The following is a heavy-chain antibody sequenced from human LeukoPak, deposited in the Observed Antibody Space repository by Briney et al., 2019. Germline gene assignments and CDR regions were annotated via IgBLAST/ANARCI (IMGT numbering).Heavy chain of an antibody. CDR1: GFSFSSYG. CDR3: AKDLSVVGAHDSFDV. J-gene: IGHJ3*01. D-gene: IGHD1-26*01. Sequence: GGSLRLSCAASGFSFSSYGMHWVRQAPGKGLEWLTVISYDGNTIYYADSVKGRFTISRDNSKNTLYLQMNNLRIEDTAVYYCAKDLSVVGAHDSFDVWGQGTMVTVSS. CDR2: ISYDGNTI. V-gene: IGHV3-30*18.